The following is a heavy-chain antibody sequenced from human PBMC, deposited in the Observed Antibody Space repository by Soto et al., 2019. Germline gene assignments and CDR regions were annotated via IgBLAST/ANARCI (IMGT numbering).Heavy chain of an antibody. J-gene: IGHJ4*02. V-gene: IGHV3-30*18. CDR3: AKDANSCLCTNGVCYPDY. CDR2: ISYDGSNT. D-gene: IGHD2-8*01. Sequence: GGSLRLSCAASGLSFSAYGMHWVRQAPGKGLEWVAFISYDGSNTYYADSVKGRFTISRDNSKSTLYLQMNSLRPEDTAVFYCAKDANSCLCTNGVCYPDYWGQGTLVTVSS. CDR1: GLSFSAYG.